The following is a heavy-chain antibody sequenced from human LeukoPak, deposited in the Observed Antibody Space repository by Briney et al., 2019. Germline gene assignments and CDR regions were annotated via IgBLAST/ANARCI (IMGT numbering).Heavy chain of an antibody. CDR1: GGTFSSYA. D-gene: IGHD3-10*01. J-gene: IGHJ3*02. CDR3: ARDLSGYYGSGSYRAFDI. Sequence: GASVKVSCKASGGTFSSYAISWVRQAPGQGLEWMGGIIPIFGTANYAQKFQGRVTITADESTSTAYMELSSLRSEDTAVYYCARDLSGYYGSGSYRAFDIWGQGTMVTVSS. V-gene: IGHV1-69*13. CDR2: IIPIFGTA.